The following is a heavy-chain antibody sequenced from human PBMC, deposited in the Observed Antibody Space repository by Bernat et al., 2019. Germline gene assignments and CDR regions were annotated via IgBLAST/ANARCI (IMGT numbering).Heavy chain of an antibody. D-gene: IGHD1-26*01. J-gene: IGHJ4*02. CDR2: IWHDGSNE. Sequence: QVQLVESGRGVVQPGRSLRLSCAASGFTFSDNGMHWVRQAPGKGLEWVAVIWHDGSNENYAESVKGRFTISRDNSESTLYLQMNSLRAEDSALYYCAREHIVGSTRGFDYWGQGTLVTVSS. CDR1: GFTFSDNG. V-gene: IGHV3-33*01. CDR3: AREHIVGSTRGFDY.